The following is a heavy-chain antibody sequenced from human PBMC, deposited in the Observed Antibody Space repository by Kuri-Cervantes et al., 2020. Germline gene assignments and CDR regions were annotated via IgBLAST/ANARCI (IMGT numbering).Heavy chain of an antibody. V-gene: IGHV1-3*01. CDR2: INAGNGNT. J-gene: IGHJ6*03. D-gene: IGHD6-13*01. CDR1: GYTFTSYA. CDR3: ARRVDIAAHGGGDYYYYMDV. Sequence: ASVKVSCKASGYTFTSYAMHWVRQAPGQRLEWMGWINAGNGNTKYSQKFQGRVTITRDTSASTAYMELSSLRSEDTAVYYCARRVDIAAHGGGDYYYYMDVWGKGTTVTVSS.